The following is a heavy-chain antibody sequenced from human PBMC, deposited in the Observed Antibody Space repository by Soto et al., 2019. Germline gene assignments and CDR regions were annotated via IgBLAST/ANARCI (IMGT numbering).Heavy chain of an antibody. Sequence: PGESLKISCKGSGYSFTSYWIGWVLQMPWKGLEWMGIIYPGDSDTRYGPSFQGQVTISADKSISTAYLQWSSLKASDTAMYYCARFTRYCSGGSCEAYYYYGMDVWGQGTTVTVSS. D-gene: IGHD2-15*01. CDR2: IYPGDSDT. J-gene: IGHJ6*02. CDR1: GYSFTSYW. V-gene: IGHV5-51*01. CDR3: ARFTRYCSGGSCEAYYYYGMDV.